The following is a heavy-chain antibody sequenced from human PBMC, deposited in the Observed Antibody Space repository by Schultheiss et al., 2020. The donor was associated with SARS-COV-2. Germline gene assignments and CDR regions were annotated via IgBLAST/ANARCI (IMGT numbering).Heavy chain of an antibody. CDR2: ISYDGSNK. CDR1: GFTFSSYG. V-gene: IGHV3-30*18. Sequence: GGSLRLSCAASGFTFSSYGMHWVRQAPGKGLEWVAVISYDGSNKYYADSVKGRFTISRDNSKNTLYLQMNSLRAEDTAVYYCAKDSAHIAAAGTTLDYWGQGTLVTVSS. J-gene: IGHJ4*02. D-gene: IGHD6-13*01. CDR3: AKDSAHIAAAGTTLDY.